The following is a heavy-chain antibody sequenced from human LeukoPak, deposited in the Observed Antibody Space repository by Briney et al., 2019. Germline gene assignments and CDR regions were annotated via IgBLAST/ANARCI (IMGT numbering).Heavy chain of an antibody. CDR2: IYPGDSDT. D-gene: IGHD2-21*01. CDR3: ASPGVISSGATLY. V-gene: IGHV5-51*01. Sequence: GESLKISCKGSGYSFTSYWIGWGRQMPGKGLEWMGIIYPGDSDTRYSPSFQGQVTISADKSISTAYLQWRSLKASDTAMYYCASPGVISSGATLYWGQGTLVTVSS. J-gene: IGHJ4*02. CDR1: GYSFTSYW.